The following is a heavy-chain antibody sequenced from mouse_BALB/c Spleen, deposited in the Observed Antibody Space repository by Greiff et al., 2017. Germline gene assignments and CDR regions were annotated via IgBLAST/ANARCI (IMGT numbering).Heavy chain of an antibody. J-gene: IGHJ2*01. CDR1: GYTFTSYW. CDR2: INPSTGYT. CDR3: ARRRLRGDFDY. D-gene: IGHD1-3*01. V-gene: IGHV1-7*01. Sequence: VKLQESGAELAKPGASVKMSCKASGYTFTSYWMHWVKQRPGQGLEWIGYINPSTGYTEYNQKFKDKATLTADKSSSTAYMQLSSLTSEDSAVYYCARRRLRGDFDYWGQGTTLTVSS.